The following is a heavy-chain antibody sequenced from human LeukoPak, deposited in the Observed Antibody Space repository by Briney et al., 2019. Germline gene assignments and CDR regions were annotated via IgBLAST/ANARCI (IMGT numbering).Heavy chain of an antibody. CDR2: ISGDGGST. V-gene: IGHV3-43*02. J-gene: IGHJ6*03. D-gene: IGHD5-24*01. Sequence: GGSLTLSCAAAGFTFDDYAMHWVRQAPGKGLEWVSLISGDGGSTYYADSVKGRFTISRDNSKISLYLQMNSLRTEDTALYYCTKTGLEGRHGYNYGGYYYYYRDVWRKGTTVTVSS. CDR1: GFTFDDYA. CDR3: TKTGLEGRHGYNYGGYYYYYRDV.